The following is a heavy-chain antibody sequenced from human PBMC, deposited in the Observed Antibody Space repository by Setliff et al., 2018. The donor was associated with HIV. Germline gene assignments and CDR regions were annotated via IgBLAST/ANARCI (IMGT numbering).Heavy chain of an antibody. CDR1: GASITNDSFY. CDR3: ASHQDYGDNYYFDY. D-gene: IGHD4-17*01. Sequence: SETLSLTCTVSGASITNDSFYWGWIRQSPGKGLEWIAHIHHSGPTYYNPSLKSRVTMSVDTSKSQFSLRLSSVTTTDAALYYCASHQDYGDNYYFDYWGQGALVTVS. J-gene: IGHJ4*02. V-gene: IGHV4-39*01. CDR2: IHHSGPT.